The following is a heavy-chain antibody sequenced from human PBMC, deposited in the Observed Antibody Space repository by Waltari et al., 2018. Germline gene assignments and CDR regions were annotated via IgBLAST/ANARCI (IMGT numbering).Heavy chain of an antibody. CDR2: ISGSSAAI. CDR3: AKAPYQLPYLES. V-gene: IGHV3-23*01. D-gene: IGHD2-2*01. Sequence: LESGGGLVQPGGSLKLSCAASGFTFGTFAMNWVRQAPGKGLEWVSVISGSSAAIHYADSLKGRFTVSRDNSNNTLYLQMNRLTADDTAIYYCAKAPYQLPYLESWGRGTLVTVSS. CDR1: GFTFGTFA. J-gene: IGHJ1*01.